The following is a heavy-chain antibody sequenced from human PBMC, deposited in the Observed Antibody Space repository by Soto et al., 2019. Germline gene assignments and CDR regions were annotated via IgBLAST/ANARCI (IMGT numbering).Heavy chain of an antibody. V-gene: IGHV3-21*01. CDR3: AREANYGTSYGMDV. CDR2: ISSSSSYV. J-gene: IGHJ6*02. CDR1: GFTFSSYS. Sequence: PGGSLRLSCAASGFTFSSYSMNWVRQAPGKGLEWVSSISSSSSYVYYADSVKGRFTISRDNAKNSLYLQMNSLRAEDTAVCYCAREANYGTSYGMDVWGQGTTVTVSS. D-gene: IGHD1-7*01.